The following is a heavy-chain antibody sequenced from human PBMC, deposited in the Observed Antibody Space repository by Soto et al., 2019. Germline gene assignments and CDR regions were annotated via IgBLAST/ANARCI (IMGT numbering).Heavy chain of an antibody. CDR2: MIPGSGNT. Sequence: SVKVSCKASGYTFTNYEISWVRQATGQGLEWMGWMIPGSGNTGYAHTFQDRVTMTRNISISTAYMELSRLGSEDTAIYYCARMAGSGSLNWFDPWGQGTMVNVSS. CDR1: GYTFTNYE. D-gene: IGHD3-10*01. V-gene: IGHV1-8*01. J-gene: IGHJ5*02. CDR3: ARMAGSGSLNWFDP.